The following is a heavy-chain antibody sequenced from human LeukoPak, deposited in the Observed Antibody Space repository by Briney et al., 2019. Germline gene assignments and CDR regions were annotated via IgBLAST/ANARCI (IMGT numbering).Heavy chain of an antibody. J-gene: IGHJ4*02. CDR3: ASYGASWDY. Sequence: GGSLRLSCAASGFTFSSYPMHWVRQAPGKGLVWVSRINSDGSSTMYADSVKGRFTISRDNAKNTLYLQMNSLRAEDTAVYYCASYGASWDYWGLGTLVTVSS. V-gene: IGHV3-74*03. CDR2: INSDGSST. CDR1: GFTFSSYP. D-gene: IGHD4-17*01.